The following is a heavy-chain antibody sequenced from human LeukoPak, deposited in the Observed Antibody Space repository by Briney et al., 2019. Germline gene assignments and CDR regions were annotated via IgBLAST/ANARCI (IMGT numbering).Heavy chain of an antibody. J-gene: IGHJ4*02. CDR1: GFTFSSYA. CDR3: AREQWLVPGDY. V-gene: IGHV3-30-3*01. D-gene: IGHD6-19*01. CDR2: ISYDGSNK. Sequence: GGSLRLSCAASGFTFSSYAMHWVRQAPGRGLEWVAVISYDGSNKYYADSVKGRFTISRDNSKNTLYLQMNSLRAEDTAVYYCAREQWLVPGDYWGQGTLVTVSS.